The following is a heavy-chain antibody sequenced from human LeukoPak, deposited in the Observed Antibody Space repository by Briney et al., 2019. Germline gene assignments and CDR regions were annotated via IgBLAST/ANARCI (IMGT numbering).Heavy chain of an antibody. CDR1: GYTFTSYD. J-gene: IGHJ4*02. V-gene: IGHV1-8*03. CDR3: ARGLRYCSSTSCSYYFDY. CDR2: MNPNSGNT. Sequence: VASVKVSCKASGYTFTSYDINWVRQATGQGPEWMGWMNPNSGNTGYAQKFQGRVTITRNTSISTAYMELSSLRSEDTAVYYCARGLRYCSSTSCSYYFDYWGQGTLVTVSS. D-gene: IGHD2-2*01.